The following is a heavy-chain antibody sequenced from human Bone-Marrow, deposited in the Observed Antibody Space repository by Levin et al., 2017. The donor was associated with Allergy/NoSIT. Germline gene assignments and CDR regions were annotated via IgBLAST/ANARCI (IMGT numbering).Heavy chain of an antibody. CDR3: AKDMASGYTYANFYMDI. CDR1: GFTFDDYT. Sequence: GESLKISYAASGFTFDDYTIHWVRQAPGKGLEWVSLISWNGGSTYYADSVKGRFTISRDNSKNSVFLQMNSLRSEDTALYYCAKDMASGYTYANFYMDIWGTGTTVTVSS. D-gene: IGHD5-18*01. V-gene: IGHV3-43*01. CDR2: ISWNGGST. J-gene: IGHJ6*03.